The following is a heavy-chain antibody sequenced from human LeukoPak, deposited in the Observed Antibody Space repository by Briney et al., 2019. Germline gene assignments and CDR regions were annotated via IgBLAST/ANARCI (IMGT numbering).Heavy chain of an antibody. Sequence: PGGSLRLSCAASGFTFSSYWMHWVRQAPGKGLVWVSLINSDGSRTNYADSVKGRFTISRDNAKSTLYLQMNSLRAGDTAVYYCARAGYSSTWYTFDYWGQGTLVTVSS. V-gene: IGHV3-74*01. CDR3: ARAGYSSTWYTFDY. D-gene: IGHD6-13*01. J-gene: IGHJ4*02. CDR2: INSDGSRT. CDR1: GFTFSSYW.